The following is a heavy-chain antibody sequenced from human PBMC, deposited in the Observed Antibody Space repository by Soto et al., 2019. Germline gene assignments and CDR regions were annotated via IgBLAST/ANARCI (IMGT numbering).Heavy chain of an antibody. J-gene: IGHJ4*02. D-gene: IGHD3-16*01. CDR2: IGLNGGTI. CDR3: ARDTRWAFES. Sequence: EVQLVESGGGLVQPGGNLRLSCVASGFTFDSYAMSWVRRPPGKGLEWLSYIGLNGGTIEYSDSVEGRFTIPREDGKSSLYLHMNSLRDEVTAVYFWARDTRWAFESGGRGTLVTVTP. V-gene: IGHV3-48*03. CDR1: GFTFDSYA.